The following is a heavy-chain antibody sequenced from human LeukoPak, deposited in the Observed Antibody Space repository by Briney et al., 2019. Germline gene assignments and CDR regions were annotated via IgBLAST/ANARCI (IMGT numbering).Heavy chain of an antibody. J-gene: IGHJ4*02. D-gene: IGHD3-22*01. Sequence: GGSLRLSCVASGITFSNYAVSWVRQAPEKGLDWVSVISGSAHKIRYADSVKGRFTISRDNSQNTLYLQMNSLRAEDTAVYYCLYYYDSSGYTLDYWGQGTLVTVSS. V-gene: IGHV3-23*01. CDR2: ISGSAHKI. CDR1: GITFSNYA. CDR3: LYYYDSSGYTLDY.